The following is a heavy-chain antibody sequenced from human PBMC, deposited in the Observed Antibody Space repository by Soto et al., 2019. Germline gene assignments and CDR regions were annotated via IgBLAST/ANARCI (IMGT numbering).Heavy chain of an antibody. D-gene: IGHD3-3*01. J-gene: IGHJ6*02. CDR1: GFTFSSYW. V-gene: IGHV3-74*01. Sequence: GGSLRLSCAASGFTFSSYWMHWVRQAPGKGLVWVSRINGDGSSTSYADSVKGRFTISRDNAKNTLYLQMNSLRAEDTAVYYCARDLYDFWSGYYPVYYGMDVWGQGTTVTVSS. CDR3: ARDLYDFWSGYYPVYYGMDV. CDR2: INGDGSST.